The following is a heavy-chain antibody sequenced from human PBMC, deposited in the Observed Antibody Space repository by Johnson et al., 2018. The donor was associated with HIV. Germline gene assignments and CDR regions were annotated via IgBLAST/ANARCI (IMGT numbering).Heavy chain of an antibody. D-gene: IGHD3-22*01. J-gene: IGHJ3*02. V-gene: IGHV3-30*02. CDR1: GFSFSSYG. Sequence: QVQLVESGGGVVQPGGSLRLSCAASGFSFSSYGIHWVRQAPGKGLEWVAFTQYDGSNKYYADSMKGRFTISRDNSKKTLYLQMNSLRAEDTAVYYCAKSPYYYDSIDAFDIWGQGTMVTVSS. CDR2: TQYDGSNK. CDR3: AKSPYYYDSIDAFDI.